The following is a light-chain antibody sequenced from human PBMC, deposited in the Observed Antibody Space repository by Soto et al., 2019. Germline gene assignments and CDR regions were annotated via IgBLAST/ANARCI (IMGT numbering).Light chain of an antibody. V-gene: IGKV1-5*03. J-gene: IGKJ1*01. Sequence: DIPMTQSPSTLSASVGDRVTITCRASQSINSWLAWYQQKPGKAPKLLTYKASTSESGVPSRFSGSGSETEFTLTVSSLQPDDFAAYYCQQYHSYPWTFGQGTKVEIK. CDR3: QQYHSYPWT. CDR1: QSINSW. CDR2: KAS.